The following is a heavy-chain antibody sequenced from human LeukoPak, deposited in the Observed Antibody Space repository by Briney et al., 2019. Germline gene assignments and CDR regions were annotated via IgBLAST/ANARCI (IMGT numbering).Heavy chain of an antibody. J-gene: IGHJ4*02. Sequence: GGSLRLSCAASGFTVSSNYMSWVRQAPGKGVGGVSVIYSGGSTYYADSVKGRFTISRDNSKNTLYLQMNSLRAEDTAVYYCARVEGYSYGYLDYWGQGTLVTVSS. CDR3: ARVEGYSYGYLDY. CDR2: IYSGGST. D-gene: IGHD5-18*01. CDR1: GFTVSSNY. V-gene: IGHV3-66*01.